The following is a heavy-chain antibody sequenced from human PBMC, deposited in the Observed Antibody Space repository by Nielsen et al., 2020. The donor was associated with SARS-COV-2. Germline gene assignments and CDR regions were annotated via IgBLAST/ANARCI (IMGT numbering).Heavy chain of an antibody. CDR3: ARLDIVVVPAATRAFDI. CDR2: INHSGST. J-gene: IGHJ3*02. Sequence: SETLSLTCTVSGASINSGGYYWSWIRQPPGKGLEWIGEINHSGSTNYNPSLKSRVTISVDTSKNQFSLKLSSVTAADTAVYYCARLDIVVVPAATRAFDIWGQGTMVTVSS. D-gene: IGHD2-2*03. V-gene: IGHV4-34*01. CDR1: GASINSGGYY.